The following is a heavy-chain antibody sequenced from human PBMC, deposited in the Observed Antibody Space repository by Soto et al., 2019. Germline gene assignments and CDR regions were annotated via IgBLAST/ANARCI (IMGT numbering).Heavy chain of an antibody. V-gene: IGHV4-4*07. CDR3: ARAAVGDGYHDAFDI. J-gene: IGHJ3*02. CDR2: IFSSGST. Sequence: SETLSLTCTVSGGSINTFYWSWVRQPAGKGLEWIGRIFSSGSTSFNPSLESRVAMSVDTSKNHFSLNLSSVTAADMAVYYCARAAVGDGYHDAFDIWGQGTKVTVSS. CDR1: GGSINTFY. D-gene: IGHD5-12*01.